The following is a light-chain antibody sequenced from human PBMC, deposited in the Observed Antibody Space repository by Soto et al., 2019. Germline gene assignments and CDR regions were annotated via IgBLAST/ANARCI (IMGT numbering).Light chain of an antibody. CDR1: SSNIGANS. CDR3: AAWDGSLSGGV. J-gene: IGLJ2*01. V-gene: IGLV1-47*02. CDR2: STN. Sequence: QAVVTQPPSASGTPGQRVTISCFGSSSNIGANSVNWYQQLPGTAPKVLIYSTNQRPSGVPDRFSGSKSGTSASLAISGLRSEDEADYFCAAWDGSLSGGVFGGGTKLTVL.